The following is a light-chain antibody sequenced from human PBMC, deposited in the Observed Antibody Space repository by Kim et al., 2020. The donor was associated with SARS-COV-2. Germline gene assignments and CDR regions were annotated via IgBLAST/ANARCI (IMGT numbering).Light chain of an antibody. J-gene: IGLJ3*02. Sequence: RNATRPRTGKSNTVGHGGAAWLQEQQGHPPQHLSYRNNNRPSGISDRFSASRSGNTASLTITGLQPEDETDYYCSAWDSSLSAWVFGGGTQLTVL. V-gene: IGLV10-54*04. CDR3: SAWDSSLSAWV. CDR1: SNTVGHGG. CDR2: RNN.